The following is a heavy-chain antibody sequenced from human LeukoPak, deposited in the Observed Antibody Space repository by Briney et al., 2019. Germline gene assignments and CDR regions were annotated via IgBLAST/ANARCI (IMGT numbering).Heavy chain of an antibody. V-gene: IGHV1-2*02. CDR1: GYTFTGYY. J-gene: IGHJ3*02. CDR2: INPNSGGT. Sequence: GASVKVSCKASGYTFTGYYMHWVRQAPGQGLEWMGWINPNSGGTNYAQKFQGRVTMTRDTSISTAYMELSRLRSDDTAVYYCARDWLGYCSSTSCYGYGDAFDIWGQGTMVTVSS. CDR3: ARDWLGYCSSTSCYGYGDAFDI. D-gene: IGHD2-2*01.